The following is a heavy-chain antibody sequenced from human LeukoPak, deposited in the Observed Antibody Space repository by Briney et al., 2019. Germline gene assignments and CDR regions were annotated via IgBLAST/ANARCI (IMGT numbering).Heavy chain of an antibody. D-gene: IGHD3-9*01. CDR3: ARQREVLRYFDWSNGNWFDP. Sequence: ASVKVSCKASGYTFTSYAMNWVRQAPGQGLEWMGWINTNTGNPTYAQGFTGRFVFPLDTSVSTAYLQISSLKAEDTAVYYCARQREVLRYFDWSNGNWFDPWGQGTLVTVSS. J-gene: IGHJ5*02. CDR2: INTNTGNP. V-gene: IGHV7-4-1*02. CDR1: GYTFTSYA.